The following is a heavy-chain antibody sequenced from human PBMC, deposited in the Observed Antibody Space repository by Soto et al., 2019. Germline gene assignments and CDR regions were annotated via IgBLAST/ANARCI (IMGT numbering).Heavy chain of an antibody. V-gene: IGHV3-30*04. J-gene: IGHJ4*02. CDR1: GFTFSSYA. D-gene: IGHD3-9*01. CDR3: AKDRLRYFDWLQY. CDR2: ISCGGSNK. Sequence: GGSLRLSCAASGFTFSSYAMSWVRQAPGKGLEWVAVISCGGSNKYYADSVKGRFTISRDNSKNTLYLQMNSLRAEDTAVYYCAKDRLRYFDWLQYWGQGTLVTVSS.